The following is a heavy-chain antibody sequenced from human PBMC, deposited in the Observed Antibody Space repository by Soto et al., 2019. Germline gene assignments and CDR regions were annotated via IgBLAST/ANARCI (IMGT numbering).Heavy chain of an antibody. D-gene: IGHD6-13*01. V-gene: IGHV4-39*01. CDR3: ARDSIITAAGIY. Sequence: SETLSLTCTVPGGSISSSSYYWGWIRQPPGKGLYWVGSIYYSGSTYYNPSLKSRVTISVDTSKNQFSLKLSSVTAADTAVYYCARDSIITAAGIYWGQGTLVTVSS. J-gene: IGHJ4*02. CDR2: IYYSGST. CDR1: GGSISSSSYY.